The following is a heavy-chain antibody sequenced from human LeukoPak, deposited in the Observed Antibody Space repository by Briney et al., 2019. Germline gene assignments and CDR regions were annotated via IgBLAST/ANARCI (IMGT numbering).Heavy chain of an antibody. J-gene: IGHJ4*02. CDR3: ARGQIVGARGFDY. Sequence: ASVKVSCKASGGTFSSYAISWVRPAPGQGLERMARIIPILGIANYAQKFQGRVTITADKSTSTAYMELSSLRSEDTAVYYCARGQIVGARGFDYWGQGTLVTVSS. CDR1: GGTFSSYA. CDR2: IIPILGIA. D-gene: IGHD1-26*01. V-gene: IGHV1-69*04.